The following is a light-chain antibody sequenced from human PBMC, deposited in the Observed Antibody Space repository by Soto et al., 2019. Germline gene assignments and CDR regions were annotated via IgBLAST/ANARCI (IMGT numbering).Light chain of an antibody. J-gene: IGKJ5*01. CDR1: QSISSY. Sequence: DIQMTQSPSSLSASVGDRVTITCRASQSISSYLNWYQQKPGKAPKLLIYAASSLQSGVPSRFSGSGSGTDFTLTISCLQSEDFATYYCQQYYSYPLGFGQGTQREIK. CDR2: AAS. CDR3: QQYYSYPLG. V-gene: IGKV1-39*01.